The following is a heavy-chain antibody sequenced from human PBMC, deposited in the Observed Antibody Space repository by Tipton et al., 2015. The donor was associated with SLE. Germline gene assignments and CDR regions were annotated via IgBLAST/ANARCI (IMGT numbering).Heavy chain of an antibody. J-gene: IGHJ1*01. CDR3: AKDRGLVVIAATPDH. CDR1: GFNFSNYG. V-gene: IGHV3-30*02. Sequence: SLRLSCTASGFNFSNYGIHWVRQAPGKGLEWVAFIRYDGSHTTYLDSVQGRFTISRDNSKNTVYLQMNSLGPDDAARYFCAKDRGLVVIAATPDHWGQGTLVTVSS. CDR2: IRYDGSHT. D-gene: IGHD6-13*01.